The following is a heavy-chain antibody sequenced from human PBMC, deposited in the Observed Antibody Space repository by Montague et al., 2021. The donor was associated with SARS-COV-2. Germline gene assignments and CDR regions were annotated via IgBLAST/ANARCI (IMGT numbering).Heavy chain of an antibody. Sequence: CAISGDSVSSNSAACNWIRQSPSSGFEWLGRTYYRFKWYNDYAVSVKSRITINPDTSKNQFSLQLNSVTPEDTAVYYCARGSSGYYTPRPFDYWGQGTLVTVSS. CDR3: ARGSSGYYTPRPFDY. CDR1: GDSVSSNSAA. D-gene: IGHD3-22*01. J-gene: IGHJ4*02. V-gene: IGHV6-1*01. CDR2: TYYRFKWYN.